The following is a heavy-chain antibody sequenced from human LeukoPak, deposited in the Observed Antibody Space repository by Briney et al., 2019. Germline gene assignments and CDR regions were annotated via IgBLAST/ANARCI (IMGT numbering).Heavy chain of an antibody. Sequence: SETLSLTCTVSGGSISSGDYYWNWIRQPPGKGLEWIGYIYYSGSTYYNPSLKSRVTISLDTSKTQFSLRLSSVTAADTAVYYCSRGLRGRSGFYFDSWGQGTLVTVSS. CDR2: IYYSGST. CDR1: GGSISSGDYY. V-gene: IGHV4-30-4*01. CDR3: SRGLRGRSGFYFDS. J-gene: IGHJ4*02.